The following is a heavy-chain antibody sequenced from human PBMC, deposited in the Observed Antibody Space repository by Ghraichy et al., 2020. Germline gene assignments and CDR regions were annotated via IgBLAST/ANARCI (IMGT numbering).Heavy chain of an antibody. J-gene: IGHJ4*02. V-gene: IGHV3-21*01. CDR3: ARDQRYNTYCGGDCHYYFDY. CDR2: IGGSSTHI. Sequence: GGSLRLSCAVSGFTFSTYSMNWVRQAPGKGLEWVSSIGGSSTHIYYADSVKGRFTISRDNAKNSLYLQMNSLRAEDTAVYYCARDQRYNTYCGGDCHYYFDYWGQGTLVTVSS. D-gene: IGHD2-21*02. CDR1: GFTFSTYS.